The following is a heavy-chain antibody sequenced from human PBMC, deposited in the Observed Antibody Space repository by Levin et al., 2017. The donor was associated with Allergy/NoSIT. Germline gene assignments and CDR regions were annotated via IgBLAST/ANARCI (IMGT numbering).Heavy chain of an antibody. V-gene: IGHV3-23*01. Sequence: PGESLKISCSASGFTFSSYAMSWVRQAPGKGLEWVSAISSSGDTTYYADSVKGRFTISRDNSKDTLFLQMNSLRAEDTAVYYCAKAPVTIRWVDCWGQGTLVTVSS. CDR1: GFTFSSYA. CDR3: AKAPVTIRWVDC. D-gene: IGHD4-11*01. J-gene: IGHJ5*01. CDR2: ISSSGDTT.